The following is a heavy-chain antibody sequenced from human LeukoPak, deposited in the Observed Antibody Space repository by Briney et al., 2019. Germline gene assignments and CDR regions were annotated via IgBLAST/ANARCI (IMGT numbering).Heavy chain of an antibody. V-gene: IGHV3-33*08. CDR3: ARDFPSPDRFGTIDY. J-gene: IGHJ4*02. CDR2: IWYDGSYK. Sequence: GGSLRLSCTASGFTFSIYWMSWVRQAPGKGLEWVAIIWYDGSYKNYADSVKGRFTISRDNSKNTLYLQMNSLRAEDTAVYYCARDFPSPDRFGTIDYWGQGTLVTVSS. CDR1: GFTFSIYW. D-gene: IGHD1-1*01.